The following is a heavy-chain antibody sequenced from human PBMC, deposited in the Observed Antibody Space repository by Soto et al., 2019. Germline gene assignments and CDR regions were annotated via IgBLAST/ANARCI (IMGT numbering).Heavy chain of an antibody. CDR3: ARDRSLDGYTYDAFDI. J-gene: IGHJ3*02. Sequence: SVEASCKASGGTYSSYAISWVRQAHGQGLEWMGGIIHIFGTANCAQKFQGRVTITADESTSTAYMELSSLRSEDTAVYYCARDRSLDGYTYDAFDIWGQGTMVTVSS. D-gene: IGHD5-12*01. CDR2: IIHIFGTA. CDR1: GGTYSSYA. V-gene: IGHV1-69*13.